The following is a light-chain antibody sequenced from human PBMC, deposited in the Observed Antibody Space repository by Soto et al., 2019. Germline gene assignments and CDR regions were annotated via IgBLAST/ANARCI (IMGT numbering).Light chain of an antibody. CDR3: CSYAGTYTYV. V-gene: IGLV2-11*01. Sequence: QSALTQPRSVSGSPGQSVTISCTGTSNDVGIYNYVSWYQQHPAKAPQLMIYDVSNRPSGVPDRFSGAKSGNTSSLTISGLQAEDEADYYCCSYAGTYTYVFGTGTKLTVL. J-gene: IGLJ1*01. CDR2: DVS. CDR1: SNDVGIYNY.